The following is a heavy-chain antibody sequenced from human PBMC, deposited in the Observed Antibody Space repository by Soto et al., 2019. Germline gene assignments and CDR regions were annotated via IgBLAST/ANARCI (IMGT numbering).Heavy chain of an antibody. D-gene: IGHD3-10*01. CDR2: IYPGDSNT. CDR1: GYSFSFYW. CDR3: ARQDGSEIYYYAY. V-gene: IGHV5-51*01. Sequence: PGESLKISCKGFGYSFSFYWIGWVRHMPGKGLEWMGIIYPGDSNTRYSPSFQGQVTISADKSINTAYLQWSSLRASDTAMYYCARQDGSEIYYYAYWAHGTLVTVSS. J-gene: IGHJ4*03.